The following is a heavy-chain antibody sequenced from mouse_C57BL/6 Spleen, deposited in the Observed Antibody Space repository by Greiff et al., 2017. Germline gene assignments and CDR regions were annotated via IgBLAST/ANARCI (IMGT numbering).Heavy chain of an antibody. D-gene: IGHD2-1*01. CDR3: ARSVTHYFYN. V-gene: IGHV5-6*01. J-gene: IGHJ2*01. CDR2: ISSSGSYT. Sequence: EVKLVESGGDLVKPGGSLKLSCAASGFTFSGYGMSWVRQTPDKRLEWVATISSSGSYTYYPDSVKGRFTISRDNAKNTLYLPMSSLKSEDTAMFYCARSVTHYFYNWGQGTTLTVSS. CDR1: GFTFSGYG.